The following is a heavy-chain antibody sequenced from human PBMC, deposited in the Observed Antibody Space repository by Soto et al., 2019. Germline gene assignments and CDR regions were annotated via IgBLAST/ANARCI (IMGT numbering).Heavy chain of an antibody. Sequence: ETLSLTCRVSGGSMSGYYWSWIRQAPGKGLEWLGYVYYTGSTNYNPSLQSRVTISVDTSNKQFSLSLRLVAAADTAVYFCARSIAVPSSHIDHWGQGIRVTVS. CDR3: ARSIAVPSSHIDH. V-gene: IGHV4-59*01. D-gene: IGHD6-6*01. J-gene: IGHJ4*02. CDR2: VYYTGST. CDR1: GGSMSGYY.